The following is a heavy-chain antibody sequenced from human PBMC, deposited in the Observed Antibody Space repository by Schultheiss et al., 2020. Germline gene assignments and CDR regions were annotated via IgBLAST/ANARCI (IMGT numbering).Heavy chain of an antibody. J-gene: IGHJ4*02. CDR2: IYYSGST. Sequence: SATLSLTCTVSGGSISSGDYYWSWIRQPPGKGLEWIGYIYYSGSTYYNPSLKSRVTISVDTSKNQFSLKLSSVTAADTAVYYCARELSYDSSGYSFDYWGQGTLVNV. CDR3: ARELSYDSSGYSFDY. D-gene: IGHD3-22*01. CDR1: GGSISSGDYY. V-gene: IGHV4-30-4*01.